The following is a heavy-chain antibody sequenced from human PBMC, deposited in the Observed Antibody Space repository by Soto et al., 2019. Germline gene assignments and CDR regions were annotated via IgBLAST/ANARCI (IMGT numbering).Heavy chain of an antibody. D-gene: IGHD3-10*01. Sequence: LRLSCAASGFTFSSYAMHWVRQAPGKGLEWVAVISYDGSNKYYADSVKGRFTISRDNSKNTLYLQMNSLRAEDTAVYYCARDLSYYGSGSYYYYYGMDVWGQGTTVTVSS. V-gene: IGHV3-30-3*01. J-gene: IGHJ6*02. CDR1: GFTFSSYA. CDR3: ARDLSYYGSGSYYYYYGMDV. CDR2: ISYDGSNK.